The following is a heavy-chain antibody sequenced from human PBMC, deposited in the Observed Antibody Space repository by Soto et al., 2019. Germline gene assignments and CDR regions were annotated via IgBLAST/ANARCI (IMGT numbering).Heavy chain of an antibody. D-gene: IGHD6-19*01. CDR1: GGTFSSYT. J-gene: IGHJ6*02. V-gene: IGHV1-69*02. CDR2: IIPILGIA. CDR3: AKGIAVAGTYYYYGMDV. Sequence: SVKVSCKASGGTFSSYTISWVRQAPGQGLEWMGRIIPILGIANYAQKFQGRVTITADKSTSTAYMELSSLRSEDTAVYYCAKGIAVAGTYYYYGMDVWGQGTTVTVSS.